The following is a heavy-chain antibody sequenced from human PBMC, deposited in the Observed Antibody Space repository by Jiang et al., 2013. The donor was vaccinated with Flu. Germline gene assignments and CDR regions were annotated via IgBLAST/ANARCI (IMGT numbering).Heavy chain of an antibody. Sequence: FSRYTMSWVRQAPGKGLEWVANIKQDGSEIYYVDSVKGRFTISRDNAKNSVYLQMNSLRAEDTAVYYCAKDRVIMIVATGSFDYWGQ. D-gene: IGHD3-10*01. CDR3: AKDRVIMIVATGSFDY. V-gene: IGHV3-7*03. J-gene: IGHJ4*02. CDR2: IKQDGSEI. CDR1: FSRYT.